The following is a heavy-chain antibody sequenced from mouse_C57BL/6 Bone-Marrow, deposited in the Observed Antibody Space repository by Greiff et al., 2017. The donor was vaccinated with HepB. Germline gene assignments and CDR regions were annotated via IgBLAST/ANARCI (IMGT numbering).Heavy chain of an antibody. J-gene: IGHJ4*01. V-gene: IGHV1-81*01. D-gene: IGHD3-2*02. CDR2: IYPRSGNT. CDR3: ASRDSSGPYYAMDY. CDR1: GYTFTSYG. Sequence: QVQLKESGAELARPGASVKLSCKASGYTFTSYGISWVKQRTGQGLEWIGEIYPRSGNTYYNEKFKGKATLTADKSSSTAYMELRSLTSEDSAVYFCASRDSSGPYYAMDYWGQGTSVTVSS.